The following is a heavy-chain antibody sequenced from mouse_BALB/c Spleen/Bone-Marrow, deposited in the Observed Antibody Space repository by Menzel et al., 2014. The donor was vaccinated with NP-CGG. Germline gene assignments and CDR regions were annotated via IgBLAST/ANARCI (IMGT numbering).Heavy chain of an antibody. V-gene: IGHV1-7*01. CDR1: GYTFTSYW. J-gene: IGHJ3*01. CDR2: INPSTGYT. Sequence: QVQLQQSGAELAKPGASVKMSCKASGYTFTSYWMHWVKQRPGQGLEWIGYINPSTGYTEYNQKFKDKATLTADKSSSTAYMQLGSLTSEDSAVYYCAGYYRYDGFAYWGQGTLVTVSA. CDR3: AGYYRYDGFAY. D-gene: IGHD2-14*01.